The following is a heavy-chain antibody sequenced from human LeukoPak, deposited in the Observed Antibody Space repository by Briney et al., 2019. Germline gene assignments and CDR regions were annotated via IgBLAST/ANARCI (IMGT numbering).Heavy chain of an antibody. Sequence: GGSLRLSCAASGFTFSSYSMNCVRQAPGKGLEWVSSISSSSSYIYYADSVKGRFTISRDNAKNSLYLQMNSLRAEDTAVYYCARVPGTTNYYYYYGMDVWGQGTTVTVSS. CDR2: ISSSSSYI. V-gene: IGHV3-21*01. CDR1: GFTFSSYS. CDR3: ARVPGTTNYYYYYGMDV. J-gene: IGHJ6*02. D-gene: IGHD1-7*01.